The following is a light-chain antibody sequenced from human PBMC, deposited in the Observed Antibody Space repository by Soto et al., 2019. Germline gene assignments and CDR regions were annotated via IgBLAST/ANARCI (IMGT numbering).Light chain of an antibody. CDR3: SSYTSSSTVA. J-gene: IGLJ2*01. CDR1: SSGVDGYNY. CDR2: EVS. V-gene: IGLV2-14*01. Sequence: QSALTQPASVSGSPGQSITISCTGTSSGVDGYNYVSWYQQHPGKAPKLMIYEVSNRPSGVSNRFSGSKSGNTASLTISGLQAEDESDYYCSSYTSSSTVAFGGGTKLTVL.